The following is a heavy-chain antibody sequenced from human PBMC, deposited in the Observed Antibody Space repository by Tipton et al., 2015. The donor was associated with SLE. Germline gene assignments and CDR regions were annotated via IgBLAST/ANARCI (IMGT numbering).Heavy chain of an antibody. CDR1: GGSISSHY. V-gene: IGHV4-4*08. Sequence: TLSLTCTVSGGSISSHYWSWIRQPPGKGLEWIGYIYTSGSTNYNPSLKSRVTMSVDTSKNQFSLKLSSVTAADTAVYYCARRVAGFDYWGQGTLVTVSS. CDR2: IYTSGST. J-gene: IGHJ4*02. D-gene: IGHD6-19*01. CDR3: ARRVAGFDY.